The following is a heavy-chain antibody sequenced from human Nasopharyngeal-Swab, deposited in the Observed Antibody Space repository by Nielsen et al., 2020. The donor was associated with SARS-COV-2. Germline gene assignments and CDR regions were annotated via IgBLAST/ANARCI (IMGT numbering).Heavy chain of an antibody. Sequence: SETLSLTCTVSGGSISSGGYYWSWIRQHPGKGLEWIGNIYYSGSTYYNPSLKSRVTRSVNKSKTHFSLKLSSVTAADTAVYYCATRGGGNGEGWFDPWGQGTLVTVSS. J-gene: IGHJ5*02. CDR2: IYYSGST. CDR3: ATRGGGNGEGWFDP. CDR1: GGSISSGGYY. D-gene: IGHD1-26*01. V-gene: IGHV4-31*03.